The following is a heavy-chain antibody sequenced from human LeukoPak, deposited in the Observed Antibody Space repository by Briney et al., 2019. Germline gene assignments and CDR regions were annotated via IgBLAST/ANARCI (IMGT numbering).Heavy chain of an antibody. CDR1: GFTFSSYA. J-gene: IGHJ5*02. CDR2: ISGSGGST. Sequence: PGGSLRLSCAASGFTFSSYAMSWVRQAPGKGLEWVSAISGSGGSTYYADSVNGRFTISRDNSKTTLYLQMNSLRAEDTAVYYCAKDRESVWLVYVNWFDPWGPGTLVTVSS. CDR3: AKDRESVWLVYVNWFDP. V-gene: IGHV3-23*01. D-gene: IGHD6-19*01.